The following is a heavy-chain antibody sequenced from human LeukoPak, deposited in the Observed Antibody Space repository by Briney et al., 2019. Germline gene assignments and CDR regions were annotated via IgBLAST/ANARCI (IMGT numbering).Heavy chain of an antibody. CDR2: ISGSGGST. J-gene: IGHJ6*03. CDR3: AKDGSEAGFYYYYYYMDV. CDR1: GFTFSSYA. Sequence: QPGGSLLLSCAASGFTFSSYAMSWVRQAPGKGLEWVSAISGSGGSTYYADPVKGRFTISRDNSKNTLYLQMNSLRAEDTAVYYCAKDGSEAGFYYYYYYMDVWGKGTTVTVSS. V-gene: IGHV3-23*01. D-gene: IGHD6-19*01.